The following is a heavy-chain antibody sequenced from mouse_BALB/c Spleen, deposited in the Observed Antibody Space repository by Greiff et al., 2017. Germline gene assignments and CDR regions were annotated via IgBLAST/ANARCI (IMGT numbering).Heavy chain of an antibody. J-gene: IGHJ4*01. CDR3: ARVGLYYAMDY. CDR2: ISDGGSYT. CDR1: GFTFSDYY. V-gene: IGHV5-4*02. Sequence: EVQVVESGGGLVKPGGSLKLSCAASGFTFSDYYMYWVRQTPEKRLEWVATISDGGSYTYYPDSVKGRFTISRDNAKNNLYLQMSSLKSEDTAMYYCARVGLYYAMDYWGQGTSVTVSS.